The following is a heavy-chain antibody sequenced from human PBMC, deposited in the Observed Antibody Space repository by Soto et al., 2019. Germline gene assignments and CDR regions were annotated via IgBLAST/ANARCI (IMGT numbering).Heavy chain of an antibody. D-gene: IGHD4-17*01. CDR1: GYTFTSYD. CDR3: ARGIKYGAYSRWFYP. Sequence: QVQLVQSGAEVKKPGASVKVSCKASGYTFTSYDINWVRQATGQGLEYLGWMNPNSGNTAYVQKFQGRVTMTWDTSRTTAYMELSSLRSEDTDVYFCARGIKYGAYSRWFYPWGQGTLVTVSS. J-gene: IGHJ5*02. CDR2: MNPNSGNT. V-gene: IGHV1-8*01.